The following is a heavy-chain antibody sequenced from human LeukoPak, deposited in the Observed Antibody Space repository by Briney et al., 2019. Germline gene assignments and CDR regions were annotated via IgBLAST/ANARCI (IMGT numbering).Heavy chain of an antibody. D-gene: IGHD3-10*01. CDR3: ARKRPPGDGMDV. Sequence: ASVRVSCKASGGTFSIYAISCVRHAPGQGREWMGGNSPIFGTANYAQKFQGRVTITADKSTSPAYMELSSLRSEDTAVYYCARKRPPGDGMDVWGKGPTVTVSS. CDR1: GGTFSIYA. V-gene: IGHV1-69*06. J-gene: IGHJ6*04. CDR2: NSPIFGTA.